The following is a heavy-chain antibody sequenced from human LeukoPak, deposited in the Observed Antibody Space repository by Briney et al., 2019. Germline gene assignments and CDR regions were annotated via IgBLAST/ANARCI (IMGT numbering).Heavy chain of an antibody. V-gene: IGHV3-74*01. Sequence: GGSLRLSCTGSGFIFSTYWMHWVRQAPGKGLVWVSRIKTDGTTKYYADSVKGRFTISRDNSKNTLYLQMNSLRAEDTAAYYCAKDALPYSSGWYFDYWGQGTLVTVSS. J-gene: IGHJ4*02. CDR3: AKDALPYSSGWYFDY. D-gene: IGHD6-19*01. CDR1: GFIFSTYW. CDR2: IKTDGTTK.